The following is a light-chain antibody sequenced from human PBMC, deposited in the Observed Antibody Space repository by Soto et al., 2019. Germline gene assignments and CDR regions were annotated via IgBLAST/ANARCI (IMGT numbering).Light chain of an antibody. CDR1: SSYVGAYNF. J-gene: IGLJ1*01. V-gene: IGLV2-14*01. CDR3: SSYTTTNTPYV. CDR2: EVT. Sequence: QSALTQPASVSGSPGQSITISCSGTSSYVGAYNFVSWYQVHPGRAPKIIISEVTVRPSGVSHRFSGSKSGNSASLTISGLQAEDEADYYCSSYTTTNTPYVFGSGTKLTVL.